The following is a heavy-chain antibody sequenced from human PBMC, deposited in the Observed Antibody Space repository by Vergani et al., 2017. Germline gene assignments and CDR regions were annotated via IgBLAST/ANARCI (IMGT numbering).Heavy chain of an antibody. J-gene: IGHJ6*03. CDR2: IYTSGST. D-gene: IGHD2-2*02. Sequence: QVQLQESGPGLVKPSQTLSLTCTVSGGSISSGSYYWSWIRQPAGKGLEWIGRIYTSGSTNYNPSLKSRVTMSVDTSKNQFSLKLGSVTAADTAVYYCAREGPIVVPAAIKPSHYYYYMDVWGKGTTVTVSS. CDR1: GGSISSGSYY. CDR3: AREGPIVVPAAIKPSHYYYYMDV. V-gene: IGHV4-61*02.